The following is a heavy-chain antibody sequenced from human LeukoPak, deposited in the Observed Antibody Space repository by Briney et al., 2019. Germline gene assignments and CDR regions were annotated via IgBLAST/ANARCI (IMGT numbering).Heavy chain of an antibody. CDR2: IYYSGST. J-gene: IGHJ4*02. V-gene: IGHV4-30-4*08. Sequence: SETLSLTCTVSGGSISSGDYYWSWIRQPPGKGLDWIGYIYYSGSTYYNPSLKSRVTISVDTSKNQFSLKLSSVTAADTAVYYCARRLSEYCGGDCYAIDYWGQGTLVTVSS. CDR1: GGSISSGDYY. D-gene: IGHD2-21*01. CDR3: ARRLSEYCGGDCYAIDY.